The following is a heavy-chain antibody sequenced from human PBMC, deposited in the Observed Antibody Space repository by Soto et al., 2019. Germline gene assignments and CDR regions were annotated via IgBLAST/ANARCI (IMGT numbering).Heavy chain of an antibody. D-gene: IGHD1-26*01. V-gene: IGHV3-23*01. CDR2: ISSGGGSP. Sequence: HPGGSLRLSCAASGFTFSDYAMSWVRQAPGKGLEWVSSISSGGGSPYYADSVKGRFTISRNNSKNTLFLQMNNLRAEDTAIYYCAKGDGRIVPRHFDDWGQGTLVTVSS. CDR1: GFTFSDYA. J-gene: IGHJ4*02. CDR3: AKGDGRIVPRHFDD.